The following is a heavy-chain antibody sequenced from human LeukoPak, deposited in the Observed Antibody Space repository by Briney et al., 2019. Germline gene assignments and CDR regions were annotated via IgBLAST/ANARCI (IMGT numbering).Heavy chain of an antibody. Sequence: GGSLRLSCAASGFTFSSYWMHWVRQAPGKGLVWVSRINSDGSSTSYADSVKGRFTISRDNAKNTLYLQMNSLRAEDTAVYYCARYSGYAQDFDYWGQGALVTVSS. CDR2: INSDGSST. CDR1: GFTFSSYW. V-gene: IGHV3-74*01. J-gene: IGHJ4*02. CDR3: ARYSGYAQDFDY. D-gene: IGHD5-12*01.